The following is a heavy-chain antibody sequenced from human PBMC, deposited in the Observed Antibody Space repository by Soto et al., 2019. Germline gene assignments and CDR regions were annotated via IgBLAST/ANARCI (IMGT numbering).Heavy chain of an antibody. V-gene: IGHV3-15*07. CDR2: IKSSTDGGKA. J-gene: IGHJ4*02. CDR1: VFSFKDAW. D-gene: IGHD3-16*01. Sequence: EVQLVESGGGFVESGGSLRLSCAASVFSFKDAWMTWVRQAPGKGLEWFGSIKSSTDGGKADYGAAVKGRFAMSSDDSKDTLYLHMDGLKREDTGVYYCTSFFHLRGRLFYSRGPGTQVSVSS. CDR3: TSFFHLRGRLFYS.